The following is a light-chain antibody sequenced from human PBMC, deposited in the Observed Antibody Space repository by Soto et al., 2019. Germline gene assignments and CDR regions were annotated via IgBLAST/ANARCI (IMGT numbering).Light chain of an antibody. V-gene: IGLV2-8*01. J-gene: IGLJ3*02. CDR3: TSYVGNDIWV. CDR1: SSDVGAYKY. Sequence: QSALTQPPSASGSPGQSVTISCTGPSSDVGAYKYDSWYQQYPGKAPKLMIYEVTKRPSGVPDRFSGSKSGNTASLTVSGLQAEDEADYYCTSYVGNDIWVFGGGTKLTVL. CDR2: EVT.